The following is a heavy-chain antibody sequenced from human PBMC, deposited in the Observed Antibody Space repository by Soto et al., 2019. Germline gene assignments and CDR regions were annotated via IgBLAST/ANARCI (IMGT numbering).Heavy chain of an antibody. CDR3: ASSGTVAPVGY. D-gene: IGHD1-26*01. V-gene: IGHV4-59*01. CDR2: TSYTGST. Sequence: QVQLQESGPGLVKPSETLSLTCSVSGSYISTYYWSWIRQPPGKGLEWIGYTSYTGSTNYNPSLKSRVSISVDTSKRQFSLILSSVTAADTAVYYCASSGTVAPVGYWGQGTLVTVSS. CDR1: GSYISTYY. J-gene: IGHJ4*02.